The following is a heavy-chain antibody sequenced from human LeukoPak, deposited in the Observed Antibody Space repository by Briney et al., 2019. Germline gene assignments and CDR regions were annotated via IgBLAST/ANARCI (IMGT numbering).Heavy chain of an antibody. J-gene: IGHJ4*02. D-gene: IGHD3-9*01. V-gene: IGHV3-30*02. CDR2: IRYDVINK. CDR3: AKDDWVKNFDY. Sequence: FIRYDVINKYYPDSVNRRITIYRENSKKTLYLQMNSLRAEDTAVYYCAKDDWVKNFDYWGQGTLVTVSS.